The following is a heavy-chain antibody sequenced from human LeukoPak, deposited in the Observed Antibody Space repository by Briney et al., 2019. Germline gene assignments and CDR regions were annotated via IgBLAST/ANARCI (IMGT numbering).Heavy chain of an antibody. D-gene: IGHD2-15*01. Sequence: SVKVSCKASGGTFSSYAITWVRQAPGQGLEWMGRIIPIFGTANYAQNFQGRVTMTTDESTSTAYMELSSLRSEDTAVYYCASAHDVYCSGGSCYSLDYWGQGTLVTVSS. V-gene: IGHV1-69*05. J-gene: IGHJ4*02. CDR3: ASAHDVYCSGGSCYSLDY. CDR2: IIPIFGTA. CDR1: GGTFSSYA.